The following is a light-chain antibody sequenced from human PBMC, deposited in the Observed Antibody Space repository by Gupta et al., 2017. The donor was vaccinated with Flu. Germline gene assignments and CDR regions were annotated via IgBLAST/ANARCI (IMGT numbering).Light chain of an antibody. CDR1: QSVSSNS. Sequence: EVVLTPSPGTLSLSPGETATLSCRDSQSVSSNSLAWYQQKPGQAPRLLIFGASRRATGLPDRFSGSGSVTDFALTISSLEAEDFAVYCCQQYGSSPFTFGPGTKVDIK. CDR2: GAS. CDR3: QQYGSSPFT. V-gene: IGKV3-20*01. J-gene: IGKJ3*01.